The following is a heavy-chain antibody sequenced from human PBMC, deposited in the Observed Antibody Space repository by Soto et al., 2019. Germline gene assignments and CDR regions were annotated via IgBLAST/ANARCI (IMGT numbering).Heavy chain of an antibody. CDR3: ARRVALAPVYDAYDI. V-gene: IGHV1-69*02. Sequence: SVKVSCKASGGTFSSYTISWVRQAPGQRLEWMGWIIPINGITNYAQKFQGRVTITGDTSASTAYMELSSLRSDDTAVYYCARRVALAPVYDAYDIWGQGTMVTVSS. CDR1: GGTFSSYT. D-gene: IGHD3-3*02. J-gene: IGHJ3*02. CDR2: IIPINGIT.